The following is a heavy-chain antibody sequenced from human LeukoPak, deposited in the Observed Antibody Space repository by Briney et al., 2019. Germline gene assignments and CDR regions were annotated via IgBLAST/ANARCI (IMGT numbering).Heavy chain of an antibody. CDR2: IKQDGSEK. V-gene: IGHV3-7*01. Sequence: GGSLRLSCAASGFTFSSYWMSWVRQAPGKGLEWVANIKQDGSEKYYVDSVKGRFTISRDNAKNSLYLQMNSLRAEDTAVYYCASGPTNGVSYSLYWGQGTLVTVSS. CDR1: GFTFSSYW. D-gene: IGHD2-8*01. CDR3: ASGPTNGVSYSLY. J-gene: IGHJ4*02.